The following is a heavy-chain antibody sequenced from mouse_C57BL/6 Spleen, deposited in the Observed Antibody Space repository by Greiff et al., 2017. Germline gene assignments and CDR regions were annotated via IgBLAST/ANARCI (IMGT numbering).Heavy chain of an antibody. V-gene: IGHV1-15*01. CDR1: GYTFTDYE. Sequence: VKLVESGAELVRPGASVTLSCKASGYTFTDYEMHWVKQTPVHGLEWIGAIDPETGGTAYNQKFKGKAILTADKSSSTAYMELRSLTSEDSAVYYCTRELLRYAWFAYWGQGTLVTVSA. CDR3: TRELLRYAWFAY. D-gene: IGHD1-1*01. J-gene: IGHJ3*01. CDR2: IDPETGGT.